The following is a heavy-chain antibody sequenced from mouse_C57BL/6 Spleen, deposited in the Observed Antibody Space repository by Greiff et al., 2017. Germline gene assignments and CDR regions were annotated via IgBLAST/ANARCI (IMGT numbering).Heavy chain of an antibody. V-gene: IGHV5-17*01. Sequence: EVQLVESGGGLVKPGGSLKLSCAASGFTFSDYGMHWVRQAPEKGLEWVAYISSGSSTIYYADTVKGRFTISRDNATNTLFLQMTSLRSEDTAMYYCAREGGYCDCYAMDYWGQGTSVTVSS. CDR3: AREGGYCDCYAMDY. CDR1: GFTFSDYG. CDR2: ISSGSSTI. J-gene: IGHJ4*01.